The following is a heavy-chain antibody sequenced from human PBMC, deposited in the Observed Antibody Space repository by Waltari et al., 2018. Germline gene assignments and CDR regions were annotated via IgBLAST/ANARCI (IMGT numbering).Heavy chain of an antibody. CDR1: GYTFTAYH. D-gene: IGHD3-16*01. CDR3: ASNRDMLT. CDR2: INPNTGGT. V-gene: IGHV1-2*06. Sequence: QVQLVQSGAAVKKPGASVKVSCRASGYTFTAYHMHWVRQAPGQGLEWMGRINPNTGGTTYAQKFGSRVTMTRDTAISTAYMELHSLTTEDTAVYFCASNRDMLTWGQGTMVIVSS. J-gene: IGHJ3*01.